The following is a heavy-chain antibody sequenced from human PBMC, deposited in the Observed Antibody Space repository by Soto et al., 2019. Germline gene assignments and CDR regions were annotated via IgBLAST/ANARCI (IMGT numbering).Heavy chain of an antibody. J-gene: IGHJ5*02. D-gene: IGHD6-19*01. V-gene: IGHV3-74*01. CDR1: GFTFSSYN. CDR2: INSDGSNT. Sequence: EVQLVESGGGLVQPGGSLRLSCGASGFTFSSYNMHWVRQGPGKGLVWVSRINSDGSNTRYADSVKGRFTISRDNAKNTRYLQMNSLGVEDTAIFYCARGGAVRSGWYVGHWGQGTLVTVSS. CDR3: ARGGAVRSGWYVGH.